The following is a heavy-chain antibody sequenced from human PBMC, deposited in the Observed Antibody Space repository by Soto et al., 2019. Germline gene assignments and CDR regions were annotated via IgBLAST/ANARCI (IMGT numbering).Heavy chain of an antibody. Sequence: SETLSLTCTVSGDSISSSSYYWGWIRQPPGKGLEWIGIINYLGSTYYSPSLGSRVTISVGTSKNHFSVKLSSVTAADTAVYYCAGHRPSRYYVTSGYFPDFWGQGALVTVSS. J-gene: IGHJ4*02. CDR1: GDSISSSSYY. D-gene: IGHD3-22*01. CDR3: AGHRPSRYYVTSGYFPDF. CDR2: INYLGST. V-gene: IGHV4-39*01.